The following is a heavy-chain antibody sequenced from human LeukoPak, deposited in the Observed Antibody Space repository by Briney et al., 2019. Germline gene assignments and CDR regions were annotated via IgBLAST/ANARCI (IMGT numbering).Heavy chain of an antibody. CDR3: ATQGPTAAGPYFDY. CDR1: GDSISSYY. V-gene: IGHV4-59*01. D-gene: IGHD6-13*01. J-gene: IGHJ4*02. Sequence: PSETLSLPCTVSGDSISSYYWSWIRQPPGKGLEWIGYIYCSGSTNYNPSLKSRVTISVDTSKNQFSLKLSSVTAADTAVYYCATQGPTAAGPYFDYWGQGTLVTVSS. CDR2: IYCSGST.